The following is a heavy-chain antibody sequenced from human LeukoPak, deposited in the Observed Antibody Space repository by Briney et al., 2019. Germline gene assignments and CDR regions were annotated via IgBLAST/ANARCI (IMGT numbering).Heavy chain of an antibody. Sequence: GGSLRLSCAASGLTFSNYAMSWVRQAPGKGLEWVSTISGSGDNTYYADSVKGRFPISRDSFMNTLYLQMSSLRAEDTAVYYCAKKYGSSWSYFDYWGQGTLVTVSS. CDR2: ISGSGDNT. CDR1: GLTFSNYA. CDR3: AKKYGSSWSYFDY. J-gene: IGHJ4*02. D-gene: IGHD6-13*01. V-gene: IGHV3-23*01.